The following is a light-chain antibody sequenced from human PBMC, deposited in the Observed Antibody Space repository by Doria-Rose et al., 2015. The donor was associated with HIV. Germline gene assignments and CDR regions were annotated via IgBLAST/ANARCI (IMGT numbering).Light chain of an antibody. CDR2: GNT. V-gene: IGLV1-40*01. Sequence: QSVVTQPPSVSGALGQRVAISCTGSSSNIGAGFDVNWYQQFPGTAPKLLIHGNTNRPSGVPDRFSGSESGTSASLAISGLRAEDEADYYCQSYDSRLSVYVFGTGTKVTVL. CDR3: QSYDSRLSVYV. CDR1: SSNIGAGFD. J-gene: IGLJ1*01.